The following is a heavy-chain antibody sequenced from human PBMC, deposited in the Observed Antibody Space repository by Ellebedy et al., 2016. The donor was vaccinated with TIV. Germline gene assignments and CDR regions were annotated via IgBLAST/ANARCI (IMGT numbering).Heavy chain of an antibody. V-gene: IGHV3-30*18. Sequence: GESLKISCAASGFIFSNYGMHWVRQAPGKGLEWVAVISYDGSNKYYADSVKGRFTISRDNSKNTVYLQMNSLRAEDTAVYYCAKDRPDTAKDYWGQGTLVTVSS. D-gene: IGHD5-18*01. CDR3: AKDRPDTAKDY. CDR2: ISYDGSNK. CDR1: GFIFSNYG. J-gene: IGHJ4*02.